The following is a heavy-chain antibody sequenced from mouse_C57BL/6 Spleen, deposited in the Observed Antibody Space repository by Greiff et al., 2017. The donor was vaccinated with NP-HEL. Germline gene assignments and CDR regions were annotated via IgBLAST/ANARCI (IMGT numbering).Heavy chain of an antibody. CDR2: IYPGDGDT. Sequence: QVQLKESGPELVKPGASVKISCKASGYAFSSSWMNWVKQRPGKGLEWIGRIYPGDGDTNYNGKFKGKATLTADKSSSTAYMQLSSLTSEDSAVYCCARRYDGYRDYWGQGTTLTVSS. D-gene: IGHD2-3*01. CDR3: ARRYDGYRDY. CDR1: GYAFSSSW. J-gene: IGHJ2*01. V-gene: IGHV1-82*01.